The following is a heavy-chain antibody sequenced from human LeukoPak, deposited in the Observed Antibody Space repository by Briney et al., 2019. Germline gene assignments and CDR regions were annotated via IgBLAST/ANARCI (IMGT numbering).Heavy chain of an antibody. CDR2: ISGSGRST. CDR1: GFSFSGHW. CDR3: AKDSAL. D-gene: IGHD3-10*01. Sequence: GGSLRLSCTASGFSFSGHWMHWARQLPGKGLEWVSSISGSGRSTYYAESVKGRFTISRDNSKNTLDLHMYSLRAEDTAVYYCAKDSALWGRGTLVTVAS. J-gene: IGHJ4*02. V-gene: IGHV3-23*01.